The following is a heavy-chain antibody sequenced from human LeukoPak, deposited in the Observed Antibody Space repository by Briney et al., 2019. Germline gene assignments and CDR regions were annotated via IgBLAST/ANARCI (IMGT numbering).Heavy chain of an antibody. CDR1: GFTFSSYW. CDR3: ARDLLENYGFWSGYYDY. CDR2: IKQDGSEK. V-gene: IGHV3-7*01. D-gene: IGHD3-3*01. J-gene: IGHJ4*02. Sequence: GGSLRLSCAASGFTFSSYWMSWVRQAPGKGLEWVANIKQDGSEKYYVDSVKGRFTISRDNAKNSLYLQMNSLRAEDTAVYYCARDLLENYGFWSGYYDYWGQGTLVTVSS.